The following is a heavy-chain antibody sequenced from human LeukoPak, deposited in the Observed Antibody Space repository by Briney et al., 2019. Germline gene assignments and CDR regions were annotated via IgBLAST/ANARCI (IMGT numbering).Heavy chain of an antibody. CDR2: IYYSGST. Sequence: SETLSLTYTVSGGSISSYYWSWIRQPPGKGLEWIGYIYYSGSTNYNPSLKSRVTISVDTSKNQFSLKLSSVTAADTAVYYCARATRRGSCWYYFDYWGQGKLVTVSS. CDR3: ARATRRGSCWYYFDY. V-gene: IGHV4-59*01. CDR1: GGSISSYY. D-gene: IGHD6-19*01. J-gene: IGHJ4*02.